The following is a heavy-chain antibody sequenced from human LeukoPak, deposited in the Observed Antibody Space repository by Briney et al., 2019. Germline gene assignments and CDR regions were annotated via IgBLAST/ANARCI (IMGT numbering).Heavy chain of an antibody. CDR3: AIMEYSSSPEGTQFDY. J-gene: IGHJ4*02. CDR2: MNPNSGNT. D-gene: IGHD6-6*01. V-gene: IGHV1-8*03. Sequence: ASVKVSCKASGYTFTSYDINWVRQATGQGLEWMGWMNPNSGNTGYAQKFQGRVTITRNTSISTAYMELSSLRSEDTAVYCCAIMEYSSSPEGTQFDYWGQGTLVTVSS. CDR1: GYTFTSYD.